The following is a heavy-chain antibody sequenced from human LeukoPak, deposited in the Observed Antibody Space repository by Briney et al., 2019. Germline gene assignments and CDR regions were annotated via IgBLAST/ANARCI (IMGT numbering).Heavy chain of an antibody. Sequence: GGSLRLSCAASGFSFSSYEMNWVRQAPGKGLEWVSYIGSTTNSIYYADSVKGRFTISRDNAKKSLYLQMNSLRAEDTAVYYCARDEYSGLYYYMDVWGKGTTVTVSS. CDR2: IGSTTNSI. CDR1: GFSFSSYE. J-gene: IGHJ6*03. CDR3: ARDEYSGLYYYMDV. V-gene: IGHV3-48*03. D-gene: IGHD5-12*01.